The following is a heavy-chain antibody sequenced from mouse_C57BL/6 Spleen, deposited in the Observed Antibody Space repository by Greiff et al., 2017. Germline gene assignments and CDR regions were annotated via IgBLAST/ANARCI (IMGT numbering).Heavy chain of an antibody. Sequence: VQVVESGPGLVAPSQSLSITCTVSGFSLTSYAISWVRQPPGKGLEWLGVIWTGGGTNYNSALKSRLSISKDNSKSQVFLKMNSLQTDDTARYYCARMETDYDYYYAMDYWGQGTSVTVSS. J-gene: IGHJ4*01. CDR1: GFSLTSYA. CDR3: ARMETDYDYYYAMDY. CDR2: IWTGGGT. D-gene: IGHD2-4*01. V-gene: IGHV2-9-1*01.